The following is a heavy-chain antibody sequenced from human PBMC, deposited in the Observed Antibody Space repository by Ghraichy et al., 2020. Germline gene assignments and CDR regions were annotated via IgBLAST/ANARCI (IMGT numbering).Heavy chain of an antibody. J-gene: IGHJ6*01. V-gene: IGHV3-30*18. Sequence: GGSLRLSCVASGFTFSNYAMHWVRQAPGKGLEWVAVISNDGSKKYYVDSVKGRFTISRDKARNTVFLQMNSLRVEDTAVYYCAKNPFSSGSPWSDGMDVWGQGTTVTVSS. CDR2: ISNDGSKK. CDR1: GFTFSNYA. CDR3: AKNPFSSGSPWSDGMDV. D-gene: IGHD3-22*01.